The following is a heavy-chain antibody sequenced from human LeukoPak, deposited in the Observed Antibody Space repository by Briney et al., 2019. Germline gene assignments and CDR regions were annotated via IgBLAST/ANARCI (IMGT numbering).Heavy chain of an antibody. CDR3: ARLPGIAVSGKAVDY. J-gene: IGHJ4*02. D-gene: IGHD6-19*01. V-gene: IGHV4-59*01. Sequence: SETLSLTCTVSGGSISTYYWSWIRQPPGKGLAWIGYMYYSGSTNYNPSLKSRVTISVDTSKNQFSLKLSSVTAADTAVCYCARLPGIAVSGKAVDYWGQGTLITVSS. CDR1: GGSISTYY. CDR2: MYYSGST.